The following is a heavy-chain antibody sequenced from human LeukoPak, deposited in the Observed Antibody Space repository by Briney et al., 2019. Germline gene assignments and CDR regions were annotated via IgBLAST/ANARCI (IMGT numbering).Heavy chain of an antibody. J-gene: IGHJ4*02. CDR3: ARDLSSAGYCSSTSCYGFDY. CDR1: GFTFSSYA. Sequence: GGSLRLSCAASGFTFSSYAMHWVRQAPGKGLEWVAVISYDGSNKYYADSVKGRFTISRDNSKNTLYLQMNSLRAEDTAVYCCARDLSSAGYCSSTSCYGFDYWGQGTLVTVSS. D-gene: IGHD2-2*01. V-gene: IGHV3-30-3*01. CDR2: ISYDGSNK.